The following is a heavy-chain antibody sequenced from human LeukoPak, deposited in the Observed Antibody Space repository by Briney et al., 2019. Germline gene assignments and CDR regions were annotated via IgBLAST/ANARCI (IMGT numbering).Heavy chain of an antibody. CDR1: GGSFSGYY. V-gene: IGHV4-34*01. J-gene: IGHJ4*02. CDR3: ARCSRATGTTGEIDY. Sequence: PSETLSLTCAVYGGSFSGYYWSWIRQPPGKGLEWIGEINHSGSTNYNPSLKSRVTISVDTSKNQFSLKLSSVTAADTAVYYCARCSRATGTTGEIDYWGQGTLVTVSS. D-gene: IGHD1-7*01. CDR2: INHSGST.